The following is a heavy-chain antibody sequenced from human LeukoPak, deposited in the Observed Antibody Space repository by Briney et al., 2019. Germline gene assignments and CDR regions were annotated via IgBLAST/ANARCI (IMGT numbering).Heavy chain of an antibody. CDR1: GGSISSGGYY. CDR2: IYHSGST. Sequence: PSQTLSLTCTVSGGSISSGGYYWSWIRQPPGKGLEWIGYIYHSGSTYYNPSLKSRVTISVDRSKNQFSLKLSSVTAADTAVYYCARAGLRAAAGKIDYWGQGTLVTVSS. V-gene: IGHV4-30-2*01. CDR3: ARAGLRAAAGKIDY. D-gene: IGHD6-13*01. J-gene: IGHJ4*02.